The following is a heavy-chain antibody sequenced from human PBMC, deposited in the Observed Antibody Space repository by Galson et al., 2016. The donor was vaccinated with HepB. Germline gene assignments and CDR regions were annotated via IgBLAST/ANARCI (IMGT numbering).Heavy chain of an antibody. CDR2: ISYKEDRT. V-gene: IGHV3-23*01. J-gene: IGHJ6*02. D-gene: IGHD5-18*01. Sequence: SLRLSCAASGFTFSSYTMSWVRQAPGKGLEWVSSISYKEDRTDYADSVKGRFTISRDNARNTLYLQMNSLRAEDTAVYYCARRGYSYGSPLYALDVWGQGTTVTVSS. CDR1: GFTFSSYT. CDR3: ARRGYSYGSPLYALDV.